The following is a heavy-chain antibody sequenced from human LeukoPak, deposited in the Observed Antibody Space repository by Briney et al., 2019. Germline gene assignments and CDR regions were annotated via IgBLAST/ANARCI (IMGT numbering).Heavy chain of an antibody. V-gene: IGHV3-43*02. Sequence: GGSLRLSCAASGFTFEDYAMHWVRQGPGKGLEWVSLISGNGNNIYYADSVKGRFTISRDNSKNSLYLQMNSLRTEDTALYYCAKCAKSSSWFSWFDPWGQGTLVTVSS. CDR3: AKCAKSSSWFSWFDP. D-gene: IGHD6-13*01. CDR2: ISGNGNNI. J-gene: IGHJ5*02. CDR1: GFTFEDYA.